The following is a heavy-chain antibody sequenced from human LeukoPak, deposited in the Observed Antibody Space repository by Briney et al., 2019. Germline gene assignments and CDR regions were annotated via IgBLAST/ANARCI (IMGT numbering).Heavy chain of an antibody. V-gene: IGHV3-64D*06. Sequence: PGGSLRFSCSASGFTFSSYAMHWVRQAPGKGLEYVSAISSNGGSTYYADSVKGRFTISRDNSKNTLYLQMSSLRAEDTAVYYCVKGVGVRTGDQFDYWGQGTLVTVSS. D-gene: IGHD4-17*01. CDR3: VKGVGVRTGDQFDY. CDR2: ISSNGGST. CDR1: GFTFSSYA. J-gene: IGHJ4*02.